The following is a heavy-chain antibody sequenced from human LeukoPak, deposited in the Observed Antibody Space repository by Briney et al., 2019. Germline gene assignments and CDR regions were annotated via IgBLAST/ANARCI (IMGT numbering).Heavy chain of an antibody. Sequence: SETLPLTCAVYGGSLSGYYWSWIRQPPGKGLEWIGEINHSGSTNYNPSLKSRVTISVDTSKNQFSLKLSSVTAADTAVYYCARDRIVGAPSGKFDYWGQGTLVTVSS. V-gene: IGHV4-34*01. D-gene: IGHD1-26*01. CDR2: INHSGST. CDR1: GGSLSGYY. J-gene: IGHJ4*02. CDR3: ARDRIVGAPSGKFDY.